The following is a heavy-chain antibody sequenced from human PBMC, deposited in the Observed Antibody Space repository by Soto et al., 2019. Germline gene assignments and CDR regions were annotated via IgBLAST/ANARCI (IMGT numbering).Heavy chain of an antibody. Sequence: KTSETLALTCTVSDGSISSYYWSWIRQPPGKGLEWIGYIYYSGSTNYNPSLKSRVTISVDTSKNQFSLKLSSVTAADTAVYYCARGYCSGGSCYSRYYFDYWGQGTLVTVSS. J-gene: IGHJ4*02. CDR1: DGSISSYY. CDR2: IYYSGST. D-gene: IGHD2-15*01. CDR3: ARGYCSGGSCYSRYYFDY. V-gene: IGHV4-59*08.